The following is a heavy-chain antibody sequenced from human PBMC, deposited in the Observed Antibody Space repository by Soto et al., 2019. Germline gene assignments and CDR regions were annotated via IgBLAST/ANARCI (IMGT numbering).Heavy chain of an antibody. CDR3: TRGTKGGSPPL. D-gene: IGHD1-7*01. CDR2: ISSSGTNT. Sequence: EVQLVESGGGLVQPGGSLRLSCAGSDFVFSSYSMNWVRQAPGRGLEWVSYISSSGTNTYYAASVRGRFTISRDNAKNSLFLRMISLKDADTAVYICTRGTKGGSPPLWGRGTLVTVSS. CDR1: DFVFSSYS. J-gene: IGHJ4*02. V-gene: IGHV3-48*02.